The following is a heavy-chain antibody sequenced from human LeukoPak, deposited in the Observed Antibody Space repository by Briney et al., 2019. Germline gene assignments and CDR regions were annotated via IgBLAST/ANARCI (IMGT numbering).Heavy chain of an antibody. V-gene: IGHV3-21*04. CDR2: ISESSSHR. CDR3: AKARGSSGWYGD. Sequence: GGSLRLSCEASRFIFSSYSMNWVRQAPGKGLEWLSYISESSSHRYYADSVKGRFTISRDNAKNSLYLQMNSLRAEDTALYYCAKARGSSGWYGDWGQGTLVTVSS. J-gene: IGHJ4*02. CDR1: RFIFSSYS. D-gene: IGHD6-19*01.